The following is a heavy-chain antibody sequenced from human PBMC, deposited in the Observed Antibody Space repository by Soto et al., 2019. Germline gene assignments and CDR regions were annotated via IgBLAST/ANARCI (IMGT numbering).Heavy chain of an antibody. CDR1: GYTFTSYG. CDR2: ISAYNGNT. V-gene: IGHV1-18*01. CDR3: AVEDPPSLT. D-gene: IGHD2-2*01. J-gene: IGHJ5*02. Sequence: QVQLVQSGAEVKKPGASVKVSCKASGYTFTSYGISWVRQAPGQGIEWMGWISAYNGNTNYAQKLQGRVTMPTDTSTSTAYMALRRLGSDDTAVYYCAVEDPPSLTWGQGTLVTVSS.